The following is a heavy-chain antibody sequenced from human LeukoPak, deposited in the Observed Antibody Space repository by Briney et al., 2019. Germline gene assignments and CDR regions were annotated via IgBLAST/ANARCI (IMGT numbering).Heavy chain of an antibody. Sequence: GGSLRLSCADSGFTFSDYYMRWIRQAPGKGLEWVSYISSSGSTIYYADSVKGRFTISRDNVKNSLYPQMNSLRAEDTAVYYCARGIRGSSWYHLSDPWGQGTLVTVSS. J-gene: IGHJ5*02. CDR2: ISSSGSTI. D-gene: IGHD6-13*01. V-gene: IGHV3-11*01. CDR1: GFTFSDYY. CDR3: ARGIRGSSWYHLSDP.